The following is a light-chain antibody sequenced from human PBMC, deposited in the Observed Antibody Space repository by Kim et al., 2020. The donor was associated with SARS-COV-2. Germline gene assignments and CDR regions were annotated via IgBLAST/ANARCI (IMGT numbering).Light chain of an antibody. Sequence: LSLSPGESATLSCRASQSTYLAWYQQKPGQAPRLLIYDASDSATGIPASFSGSWSGTDFTLTISSLEPEDFAVYYCQQRSNWLWTFGQGTKVDIK. CDR2: DAS. J-gene: IGKJ1*01. CDR3: QQRSNWLWT. CDR1: QSTY. V-gene: IGKV3-11*01.